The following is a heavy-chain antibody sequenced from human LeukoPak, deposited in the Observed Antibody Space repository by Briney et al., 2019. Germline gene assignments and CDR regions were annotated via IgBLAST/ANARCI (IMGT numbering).Heavy chain of an antibody. J-gene: IGHJ4*02. CDR1: GFTFSSYS. D-gene: IGHD3-10*01. CDR3: AREHYYGSGRPFY. CDR2: ISSSSSYI. V-gene: IGHV3-21*01. Sequence: GGSLRLSCAASGFTFSSYSMNWVRQAPGKGLEWVSSISSSSSYIYYADSVKGRFTISRDNAKNSLYLQMNNLRAEDTAVYYCAREHYYGSGRPFYWGQGTLVTVSS.